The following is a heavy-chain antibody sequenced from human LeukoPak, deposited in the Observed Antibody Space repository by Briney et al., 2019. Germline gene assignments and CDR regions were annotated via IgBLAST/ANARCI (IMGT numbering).Heavy chain of an antibody. D-gene: IGHD4-17*01. J-gene: IGHJ1*01. Sequence: GGSLRLSCAASGFTFRSYAMSWVRQAPGKGLEWVSVISGSGDSTYYADSVKGRFTISRDNSKNTLYLQMNSLRAEDTAVYYCAKEIYGDSTGGRFQHWGQGTLVTVS. CDR1: GFTFRSYA. V-gene: IGHV3-23*01. CDR3: AKEIYGDSTGGRFQH. CDR2: ISGSGDST.